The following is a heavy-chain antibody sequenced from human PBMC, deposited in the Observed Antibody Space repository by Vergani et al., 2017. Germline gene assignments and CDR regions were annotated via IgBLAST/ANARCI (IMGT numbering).Heavy chain of an antibody. CDR3: AKAPQYYYDSEGYFQH. CDR2: ISGSGGST. D-gene: IGHD3-22*01. CDR1: GFTFSSYA. J-gene: IGHJ1*01. Sequence: EVQLLESGGGLVQPGGSLRLSCAASGFTFSSYAMSWVRQAPGKGLEWVSAISGSGGSTYYAASVKGRFTISRDNSKNTLYLQMNSLRAEDTAVYYCAKAPQYYYDSEGYFQHWGQGTLVTVSS. V-gene: IGHV3-23*01.